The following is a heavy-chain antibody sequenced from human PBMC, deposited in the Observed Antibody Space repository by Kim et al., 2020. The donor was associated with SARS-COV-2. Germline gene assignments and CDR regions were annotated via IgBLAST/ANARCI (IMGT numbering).Heavy chain of an antibody. Sequence: ASVKVSCKASGYTFTSYAMHWVRQAPGQRLEWMGWINAGNGNTKYSQKFQGRVTITRDTSASTAYMELSSLRSEDTAVYYCARVTTMVRGGWFDPWGQGTLSPSPQ. CDR1: GYTFTSYA. D-gene: IGHD3-10*01. CDR3: ARVTTMVRGGWFDP. J-gene: IGHJ5*02. V-gene: IGHV1-3*01. CDR2: INAGNGNT.